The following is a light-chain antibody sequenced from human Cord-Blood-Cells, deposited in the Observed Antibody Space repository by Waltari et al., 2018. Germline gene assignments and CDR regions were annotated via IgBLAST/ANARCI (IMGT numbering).Light chain of an antibody. V-gene: IGLV3-21*03. J-gene: IGLJ1*01. CDR2: DDS. CDR1: NIGSKS. CDR3: QVWDSSSDHYV. Sequence: SYVLTQSPSVSVAPGKTARITCGGNNIGSKSVHWYQQKPGQAPGLVAYDDSDRPSGIPERFSGSNSGNTATLTISRVEAGDEADYYCQVWDSSSDHYVFGTGTKVTVL.